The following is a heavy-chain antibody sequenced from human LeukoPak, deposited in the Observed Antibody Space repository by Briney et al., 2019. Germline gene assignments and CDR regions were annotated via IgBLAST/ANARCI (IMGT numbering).Heavy chain of an antibody. V-gene: IGHV3-23*01. CDR3: ATQTAIVVATT. CDR1: GFTVITND. Sequence: GGSLRLSCAASGFTVITNDMTWVRQAPGKGLEWVSGISGSGGSTYYADSVKDRFIISRDNSKSTLYLQMNSLRGEDTAVYYCATQTAIVVATTWGQGTLVTVSS. J-gene: IGHJ5*02. CDR2: ISGSGGST. D-gene: IGHD3-22*01.